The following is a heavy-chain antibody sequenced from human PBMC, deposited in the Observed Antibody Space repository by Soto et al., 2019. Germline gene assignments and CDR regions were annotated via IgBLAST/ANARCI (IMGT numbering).Heavy chain of an antibody. J-gene: IGHJ4*02. CDR1: GFTFSSYA. CDR2: ISGSGGST. V-gene: IGHV3-23*01. CDR3: AKDRGHTPLLRSHPDY. D-gene: IGHD3-10*01. Sequence: PGGSLRLSCAASGFTFSSYAMSWVRQAPGTGLEWVSAISGSGGSTYYADSVRGRFTISRDNSKNTLYLQMNSLRAEDTAVYYCAKDRGHTPLLRSHPDYWGQGTLVTVS.